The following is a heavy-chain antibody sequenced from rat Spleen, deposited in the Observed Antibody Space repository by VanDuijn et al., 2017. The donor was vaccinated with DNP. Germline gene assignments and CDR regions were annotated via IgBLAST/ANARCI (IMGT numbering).Heavy chain of an antibody. V-gene: IGHV5-31*01. CDR3: ARAMMVIIGAMDA. CDR2: ITSSGGST. CDR1: GFTFNNYW. Sequence: EVQLVESGGDLVQPGRSLKLSCVASGFTFNNYWMTWIRQVPGKGLEWVASITSSGGSTYYPDSVKGRFTISRDNVKNTLYLQMNSLRSEDTATYYCARAMMVIIGAMDAWGQGTSVTVSS. D-gene: IGHD1-12*03. J-gene: IGHJ4*01.